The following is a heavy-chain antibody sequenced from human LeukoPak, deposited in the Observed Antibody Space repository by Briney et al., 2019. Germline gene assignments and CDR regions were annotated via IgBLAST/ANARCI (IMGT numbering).Heavy chain of an antibody. CDR2: IRSSGTFI. CDR3: ARGQGCYTDYEVDY. J-gene: IGHJ4*02. D-gene: IGHD5-12*01. CDR1: GLSFNRYS. Sequence: GGSLRLSCVTSGLSFNRYSMNWVRQAPGKGLEWDSFIRSSGTFIYYEDSVKGRFIITRDNAKKSMFLQLNSLRPEDTGVYYCARGQGCYTDYEVDYWGQGTLVTVSS. V-gene: IGHV3-21*01.